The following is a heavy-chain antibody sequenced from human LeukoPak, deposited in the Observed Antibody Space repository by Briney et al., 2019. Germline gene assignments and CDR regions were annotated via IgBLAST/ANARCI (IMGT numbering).Heavy chain of an antibody. CDR1: GFTFGSYG. Sequence: GGSLRLSCAASGFTFGSYGMHWVRQAPGKGLEWVAFIRYDGSNKYYADSVKGRFTISRDNSKNTLYLQMNSLRAEDTAVYYCAKDQTRIAAAVTGIPYYFDYWGQGTLVTVSS. D-gene: IGHD6-13*01. CDR2: IRYDGSNK. J-gene: IGHJ4*02. CDR3: AKDQTRIAAAVTGIPYYFDY. V-gene: IGHV3-30*02.